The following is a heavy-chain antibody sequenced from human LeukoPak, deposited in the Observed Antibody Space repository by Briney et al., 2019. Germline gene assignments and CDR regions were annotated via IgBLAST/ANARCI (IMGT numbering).Heavy chain of an antibody. CDR3: AKDRPNSSNWPYYFDY. D-gene: IGHD6-13*01. V-gene: IGHV3-30*02. Sequence: GGSLRLSCAASGFTFSSYEMNWVRQAPGKGLEWVAFIRYDGSNEYYADSVKGRFTISRDSSKNTLYLQMNSLRGEDTAVYYCAKDRPNSSNWPYYFDYWGQGTLVTVSS. J-gene: IGHJ4*02. CDR1: GFTFSSYE. CDR2: IRYDGSNE.